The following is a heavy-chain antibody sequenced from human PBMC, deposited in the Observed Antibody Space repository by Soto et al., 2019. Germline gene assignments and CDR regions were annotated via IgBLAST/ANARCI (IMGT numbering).Heavy chain of an antibody. CDR1: GGSISSGGYS. CDR3: AAGGGLPRYY. V-gene: IGHV4-30-2*01. CDR2: IYHSGST. Sequence: QLQLQESGSGLVKPSQTLSLTCAVSGGSISSGGYSWSWIRQPPGKGLEWIGYIYHSGSTYYNPSLKSRATRSVDRSKNQFSRKLRSVAAADTAVYYCAAGGGLPRYYWGQGTLVTVSS. J-gene: IGHJ4*02. D-gene: IGHD5-12*01.